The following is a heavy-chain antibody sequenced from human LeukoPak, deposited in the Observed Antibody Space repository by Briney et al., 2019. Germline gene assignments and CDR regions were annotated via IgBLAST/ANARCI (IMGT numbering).Heavy chain of an antibody. CDR3: AHIPSSSDY. CDR2: ISYDGSNR. CDR1: GFTFSSYG. V-gene: IGHV3-30*03. J-gene: IGHJ4*02. D-gene: IGHD6-6*01. Sequence: GGSLRLSCAASGFTFSSYGMHWVRQAPGKGLEWVAVISYDGSNRYYADSVKGRFTISRDNSKNTLYLQMNSLRAEDKAVYYCAHIPSSSDYWGQGTLVTVSS.